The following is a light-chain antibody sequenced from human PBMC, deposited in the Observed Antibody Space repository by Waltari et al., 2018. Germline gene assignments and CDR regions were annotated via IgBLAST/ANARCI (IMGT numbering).Light chain of an antibody. V-gene: IGKV1-39*01. CDR2: AAS. CDR1: QSISSF. Sequence: DIQMTQSPSSLSASVGDRVTITCRASQSISSFLNWYQQKPGKAPKLLIYAASSLQSGVPSRVSGSGSGTDFTLTINSLQPEDFATYYCQQSYSDSRTFGQGTKLEIK. J-gene: IGKJ2*02. CDR3: QQSYSDSRT.